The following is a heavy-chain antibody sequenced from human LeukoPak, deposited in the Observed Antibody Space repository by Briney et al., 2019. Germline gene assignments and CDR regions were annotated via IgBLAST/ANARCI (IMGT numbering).Heavy chain of an antibody. CDR1: GFTFSSYG. CDR2: ISYDGSNK. Sequence: GGSLRLSCAASGFTFSSYGMHWVRQAPGKGLEWVAVISYDGSNKYYADSVKGRFTISRDNSKNTLYLQMNSLRAEDTAVYYCAKGPLDVPGTGYHYYMDVWGKGTTVTVYS. D-gene: IGHD1-1*01. CDR3: AKGPLDVPGTGYHYYMDV. V-gene: IGHV3-30*18. J-gene: IGHJ6*03.